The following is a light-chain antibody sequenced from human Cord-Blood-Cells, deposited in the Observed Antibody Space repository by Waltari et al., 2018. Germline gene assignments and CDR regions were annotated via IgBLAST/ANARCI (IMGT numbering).Light chain of an antibody. CDR1: XCVLYSSNNKNY. J-gene: IGKJ3*01. CDR2: WAS. Sequence: DIVMTQSPDXLAVXLGXXXXXXXXXXXCVLYSSNNKNYLAWYQQKPGQPPKLLIYWASTRESGVPDRFSGSGSGTDFTLTISSLQAEDVAVYYCQQYYSTPFTFGPGTKVDIK. V-gene: IGKV4-1*01. CDR3: QQYYSTPFT.